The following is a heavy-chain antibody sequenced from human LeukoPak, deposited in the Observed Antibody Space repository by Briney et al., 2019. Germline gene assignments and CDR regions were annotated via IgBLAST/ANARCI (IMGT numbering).Heavy chain of an antibody. CDR3: ASYFVVGATRSFDP. J-gene: IGHJ5*02. V-gene: IGHV1-46*01. CDR2: INPSGGST. Sequence: GASVKVSCKASGYTFTSYYMHWVRQAPGQGLEWMGIINPSGGSTSYAQKFQGRVTMTRDMPTSTVYMELSSLRYEDTAVYYCASYFVVGATRSFDPWGQGTLVTVSS. CDR1: GYTFTSYY. D-gene: IGHD1-26*01.